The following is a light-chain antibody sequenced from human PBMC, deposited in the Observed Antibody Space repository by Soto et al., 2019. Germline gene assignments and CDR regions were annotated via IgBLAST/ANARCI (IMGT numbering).Light chain of an antibody. CDR2: MGS. J-gene: IGKJ1*01. Sequence: DVQMTQSPSTLSASVGDKVTITCRASQSIRSTWLAWFQQRPGKAPNVLIYMGSTLARGVSSRFSGSGSGTEFTLTISDLQPDDFATYYCQQYAAQSPWTFGQGTSVE. CDR3: QQYAAQSPWT. V-gene: IGKV1-5*03. CDR1: QSIRSTW.